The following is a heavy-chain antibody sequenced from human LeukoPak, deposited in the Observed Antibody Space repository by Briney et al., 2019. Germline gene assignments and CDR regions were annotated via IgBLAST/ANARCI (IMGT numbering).Heavy chain of an antibody. Sequence: SETLSLTCTVSGYSISNGYYWGWIRQPPGKGLEWIGRMYTSGSTNNNPSLKSRVTMSIDTSKNQFSLRLTSVTAADTAVYYCARDHYGSGRAFYYMDVWGKGTTVTVSS. CDR3: ARDHYGSGRAFYYMDV. J-gene: IGHJ6*03. D-gene: IGHD3-10*01. V-gene: IGHV4-38-2*02. CDR2: MYTSGST. CDR1: GYSISNGYY.